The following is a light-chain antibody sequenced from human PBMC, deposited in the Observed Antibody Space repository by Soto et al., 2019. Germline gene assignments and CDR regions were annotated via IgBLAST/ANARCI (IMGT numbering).Light chain of an antibody. V-gene: IGLV1-40*01. J-gene: IGLJ3*02. CDR2: GNS. CDR3: QSYDSSLSGSV. Sequence: QSVLTQPPSVSGAPGQRVTISCTGSSSNIGAGYDVHWYQQLPGIAPKLLIFGNSNRPSGVPHRFSGSKSSSAASLAIAGLQADDEADYYGQSYDSSLSGSVFGGGTKLTVL. CDR1: SSNIGAGYD.